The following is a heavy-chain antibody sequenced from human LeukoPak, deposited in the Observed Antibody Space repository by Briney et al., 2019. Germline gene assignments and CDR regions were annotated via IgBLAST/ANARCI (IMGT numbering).Heavy chain of an antibody. CDR1: GYIFTRFA. CDR2: IETNTGTP. J-gene: IGHJ5*01. CDR3: ARDGNGDLDS. V-gene: IGHV7-4-1*02. D-gene: IGHD4-17*01. Sequence: GASVKVSCKASGYIFTRFAMNWVRQAPGQGLEWMGWIETNTGTPTYGQGFTGRFVFSLDTSVRTAYVQINSLKAEDIAVYYCARDGNGDLDSWGQGTLVTVSS.